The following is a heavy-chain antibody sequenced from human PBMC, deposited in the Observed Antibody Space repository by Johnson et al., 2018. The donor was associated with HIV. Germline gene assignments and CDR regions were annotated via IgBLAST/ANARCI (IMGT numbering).Heavy chain of an antibody. Sequence: QVQLVESGGGVVQPGRSLRLSCAASGFTFSSYGMHWVRQAPGKGLEWVALIWYDGSNKYYADSVKGRFTISRDNSKNTLYLQMNSLRAEDTAVYYCAKVGIAAAGDDAFDIWGQGTMVTVSS. V-gene: IGHV3-33*06. CDR2: IWYDGSNK. CDR3: AKVGIAAAGDDAFDI. J-gene: IGHJ3*02. CDR1: GFTFSSYG. D-gene: IGHD6-13*01.